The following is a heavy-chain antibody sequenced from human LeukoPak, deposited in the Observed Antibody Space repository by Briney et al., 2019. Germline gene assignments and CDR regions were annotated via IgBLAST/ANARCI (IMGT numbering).Heavy chain of an antibody. CDR2: VYHSGST. CDR1: GGSISSYH. V-gene: IGHV4-59*08. J-gene: IGHJ4*02. D-gene: IGHD5-24*01. CDR3: ARSTGRDGYNRGY. Sequence: KPSEILSLTCTVSGGSISSYHWSWIRQPPGKGLEWIGYVYHSGSTNYNPSLKSRVTISVDTSKNQRSLKLSSVTAADTAVYYCARSTGRDGYNRGYWGQGTLVTVSS.